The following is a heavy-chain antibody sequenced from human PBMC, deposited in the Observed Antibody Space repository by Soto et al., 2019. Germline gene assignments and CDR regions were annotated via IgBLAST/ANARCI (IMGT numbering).Heavy chain of an antibody. V-gene: IGHV3-48*02. Sequence: LRLSCAASGFTFSSNSMNWVRQAPGKGLEWVSYIRSSSSTIYYADSVKGRFTISRDNVKNSLYLQMNSLRDEDTAVYYCASSGSGSYHFDYWGQGTLVTVSS. CDR3: ASSGSGSYHFDY. CDR1: GFTFSSNS. CDR2: IRSSSSTI. J-gene: IGHJ4*02. D-gene: IGHD3-10*01.